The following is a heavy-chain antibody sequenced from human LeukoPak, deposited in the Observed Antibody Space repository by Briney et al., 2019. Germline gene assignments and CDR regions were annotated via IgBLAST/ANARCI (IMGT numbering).Heavy chain of an antibody. CDR3: ARDDCGDSCYPGGY. V-gene: IGHV1-3*01. CDR1: RYIYTKFV. Sequence: GASVKVSCKASRYIYTKFVVHWVRQAAGQRAEWMGWINSGNGDTKYSQNFQDRLTITRDTSASTVYMELSSLTTEDTALYYCARDDCGDSCYPGGYWGQGTLVTASS. D-gene: IGHD2-21*01. J-gene: IGHJ4*02. CDR2: INSGNGDT.